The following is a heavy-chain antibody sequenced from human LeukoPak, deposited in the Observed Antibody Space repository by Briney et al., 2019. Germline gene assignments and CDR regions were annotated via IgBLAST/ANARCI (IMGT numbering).Heavy chain of an antibody. CDR3: TREVHCNFDY. J-gene: IGHJ4*02. V-gene: IGHV3-7*05. Sequence: GGSLRLSCAASGFTFNNYWMSWVRQAPGKGLEWVANIKQDGSERFYVDSVKGRFTISKDNAKSSLYLQMNNLRAEDTAVYYCTREVHCNFDYWGQGTLVTVSS. CDR2: IKQDGSER. D-gene: IGHD2-21*02. CDR1: GFTFNNYW.